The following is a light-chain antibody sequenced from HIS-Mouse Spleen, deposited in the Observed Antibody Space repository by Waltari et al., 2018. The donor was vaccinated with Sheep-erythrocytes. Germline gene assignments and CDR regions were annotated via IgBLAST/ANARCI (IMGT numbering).Light chain of an antibody. CDR1: SSDVGGYNY. J-gene: IGLJ3*02. Sequence: QSALTQPASVSGSPGQSITISCTGTSSDVGGYNYVSWYQQHPGKAPKLMIYDVSHRPSGGSNRFSGTKSGNTASLTISGLQAEDEADYYCSSYTSSSTSWVFGGGTKLTDL. CDR2: DVS. V-gene: IGLV2-14*03. CDR3: SSYTSSSTSWV.